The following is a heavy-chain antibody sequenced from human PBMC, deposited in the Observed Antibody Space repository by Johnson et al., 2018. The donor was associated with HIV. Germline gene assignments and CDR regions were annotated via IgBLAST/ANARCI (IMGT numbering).Heavy chain of an antibody. Sequence: QVQLVESGGGVVQPGRSLRVSCGASGFTFSSYDMHWVRQAPGKGLEWVAVIYSGGSTYYADSVKGRFTISRDNSKNTLYLQMNSLRAEDTAVYYCARDRGGYSYGYDSDAFDIWGQGTMVTVSS. CDR1: GFTFSSYD. CDR3: ARDRGGYSYGYDSDAFDI. V-gene: IGHV3-NL1*01. CDR2: IYSGGST. D-gene: IGHD5-18*01. J-gene: IGHJ3*02.